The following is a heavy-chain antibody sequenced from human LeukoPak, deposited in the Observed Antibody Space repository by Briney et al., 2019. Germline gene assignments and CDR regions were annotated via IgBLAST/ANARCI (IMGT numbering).Heavy chain of an antibody. Sequence: PSETLSLTCTVSGYSISTGYYWDWIRQPPGKGLEWIGYIYYSGSTNYNPSLKSRVTISVDTSKNQFSLKLSSVTAADTAVYYCARIHSSGWPYYYYYYMDVWGKGTTVTVSS. V-gene: IGHV4-61*01. CDR1: GYSISTGYY. D-gene: IGHD6-19*01. J-gene: IGHJ6*03. CDR2: IYYSGST. CDR3: ARIHSSGWPYYYYYYMDV.